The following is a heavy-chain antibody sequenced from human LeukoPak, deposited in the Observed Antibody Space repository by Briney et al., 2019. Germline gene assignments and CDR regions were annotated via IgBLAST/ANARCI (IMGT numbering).Heavy chain of an antibody. CDR3: ARERSAMVTGFDY. D-gene: IGHD5-18*01. Sequence: GGSLRLSCAASGFTFDDYAMHWVRQAPGKGLEWVSGIRWNSDNIGYADSVKGRFTISRDNAKNSLYLQMNSLRAEDTAVYYCARERSAMVTGFDYWGQGTLVTVSS. CDR1: GFTFDDYA. V-gene: IGHV3-9*01. CDR2: IRWNSDNI. J-gene: IGHJ4*02.